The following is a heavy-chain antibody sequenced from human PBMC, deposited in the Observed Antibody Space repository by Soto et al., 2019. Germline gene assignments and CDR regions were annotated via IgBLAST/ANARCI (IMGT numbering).Heavy chain of an antibody. CDR3: ARVSSGTGLYES. CDR2: VSPDGIST. D-gene: IGHD3-10*01. J-gene: IGHJ5*02. CDR1: GYIFHNYW. V-gene: IGHV3-74*03. Sequence: PGGSLRLSCAASGYIFHNYWMHWVRQAPGRELAWVAHVSPDGISTEHADSVRGRFTISRDNAKNTLYLQMNSLRDEDTAVYYCARVSSGTGLYESWGQGTLVTVSS.